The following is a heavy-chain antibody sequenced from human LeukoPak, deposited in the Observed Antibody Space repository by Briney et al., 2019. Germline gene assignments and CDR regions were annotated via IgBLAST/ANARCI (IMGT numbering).Heavy chain of an antibody. V-gene: IGHV4-39*07. CDR1: GASISNRNYY. CDR2: IYHSGST. CDR3: ARRASGSYYFDY. Sequence: SETLSLTCTVSGASISNRNYYWGWVRQPPGKGLAWIGSIYHSGSTYYNPSLKSRVTISVDTSKNQFSLKLSSVTAADTAVYYCARRASGSYYFDYWGQGTLVTVSS. D-gene: IGHD1-26*01. J-gene: IGHJ4*02.